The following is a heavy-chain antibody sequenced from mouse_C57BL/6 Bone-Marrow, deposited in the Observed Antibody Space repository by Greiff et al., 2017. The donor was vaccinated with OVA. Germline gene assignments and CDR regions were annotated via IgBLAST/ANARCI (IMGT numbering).Heavy chain of an antibody. CDR2: ISDGGSYT. D-gene: IGHD2-4*01. Sequence: DVKLVESGGGLVKPGGSLKLSCAASGFTFSSYAMSWVRQTPEKRLEWVATISDGGSYTYYPDNVKGRFTISRDNAKNNLYLQMSHLKSEDTAMYYCAREGDYDVRAMDYWGQGTSVTVSS. J-gene: IGHJ4*01. V-gene: IGHV5-4*01. CDR1: GFTFSSYA. CDR3: AREGDYDVRAMDY.